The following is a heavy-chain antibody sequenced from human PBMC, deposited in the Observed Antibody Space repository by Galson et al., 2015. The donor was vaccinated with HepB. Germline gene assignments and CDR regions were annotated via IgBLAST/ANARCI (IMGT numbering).Heavy chain of an antibody. J-gene: IGHJ4*02. V-gene: IGHV1-46*01. Sequence: SVKVSCKASGYTFSSYYMHWVRQAPGHGLEWMGIINPSGGSTTYAQNFQGRVTMTRDTSTSTVYMELSSLRSEDTAVYYCARIPKYCTSSSSCPFDDWGQGTLVTVSS. D-gene: IGHD2-2*01. CDR2: INPSGGST. CDR3: ARIPKYCTSSSSCPFDD. CDR1: GYTFSSYY.